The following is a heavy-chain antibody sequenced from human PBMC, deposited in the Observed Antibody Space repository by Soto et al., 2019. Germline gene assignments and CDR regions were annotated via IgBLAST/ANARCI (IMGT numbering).Heavy chain of an antibody. Sequence: QVQLVQSGAEVKKPGASVKVSCKASGYPFGGYAIGWVRQAPGQGLEWMGWVSAHIGDSGYAQRFQGRVTLTTETSTSTAYMELRGLRSDDTAVYYCARPSTSYGDYGWSLAYWGQGTLVTVSS. D-gene: IGHD4-17*01. CDR3: ARPSTSYGDYGWSLAY. CDR2: VSAHIGDS. J-gene: IGHJ4*02. CDR1: GYPFGGYA. V-gene: IGHV1-18*01.